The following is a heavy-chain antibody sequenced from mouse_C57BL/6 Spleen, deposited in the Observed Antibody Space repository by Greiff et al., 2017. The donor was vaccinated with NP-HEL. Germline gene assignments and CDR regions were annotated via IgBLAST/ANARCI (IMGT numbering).Heavy chain of an antibody. CDR1: GFTFSSYA. D-gene: IGHD2-1*01. CDR3: ERDHGNYGWYFDV. J-gene: IGHJ1*03. V-gene: IGHV5-4*01. Sequence: EVQRVESGGGLVKPGGSLKLSCAASGFTFSSYAMSWVRQTPEKRLEWVATISDGGSYTYYPDNVKGRFTISRDNAKNNLYLQMSHLKSEDTAMYYCERDHGNYGWYFDVWGTGTTVTVSS. CDR2: ISDGGSYT.